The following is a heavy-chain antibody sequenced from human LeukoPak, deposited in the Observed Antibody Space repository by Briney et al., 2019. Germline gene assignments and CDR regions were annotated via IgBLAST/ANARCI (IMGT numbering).Heavy chain of an antibody. J-gene: IGHJ3*02. D-gene: IGHD3-16*01. CDR1: GGSISSSSYY. Sequence: SETLSLTCTVSGGSISSSSYYWGWIRQPPGKGLEWIGSIYYSGSTYYNPSLKSRVTISVDTSKNQFSLKLSSVTAADTAVYYCARCLAVEAFDIWGQGTMVTVSS. CDR2: IYYSGST. CDR3: ARCLAVEAFDI. V-gene: IGHV4-39*01.